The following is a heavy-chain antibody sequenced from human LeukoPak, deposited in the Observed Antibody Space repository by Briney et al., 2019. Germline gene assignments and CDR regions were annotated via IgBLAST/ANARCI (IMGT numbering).Heavy chain of an antibody. D-gene: IGHD2-2*01. CDR1: GYSFTSYW. CDR2: IYPGGSDT. J-gene: IGHJ4*02. Sequence: GEALKISCKASGYSFTSYWIGWGRQMGGKGLEWMGIIYPGGSDTRYSPSFQGEVTISADKSISTAYLQWSSLKASDTAMYYCARVYYCSSTSCYPYYFDYWGQGALVTVSS. V-gene: IGHV5-51*01. CDR3: ARVYYCSSTSCYPYYFDY.